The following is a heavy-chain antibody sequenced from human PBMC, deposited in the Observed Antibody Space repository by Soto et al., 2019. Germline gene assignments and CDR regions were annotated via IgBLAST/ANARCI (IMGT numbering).Heavy chain of an antibody. J-gene: IGHJ6*02. Sequence: GESLKISCKGSGYSFTSYWIGWVRQMPGKGLEWMGIIYPGDSDTRYSPSFQGQVTISADKSISTAYLQWSSLKASDTAMYYCARTIPPYYDILTGYTYYYYGMDVWGQGTTVTVSS. D-gene: IGHD3-9*01. V-gene: IGHV5-51*01. CDR2: IYPGDSDT. CDR1: GYSFTSYW. CDR3: ARTIPPYYDILTGYTYYYYGMDV.